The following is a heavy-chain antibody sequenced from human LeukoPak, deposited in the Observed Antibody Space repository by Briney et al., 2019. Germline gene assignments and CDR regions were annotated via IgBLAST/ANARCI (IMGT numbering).Heavy chain of an antibody. CDR3: ASSITIFGVVLRTTNFEH. CDR2: MYYSGGT. Sequence: PSETLSLTCTVSGGSLSSSTYYWGWIRQPPGKGLEWIGSMYYSGGTYYNPSLKSRVTIPVDTSKNQCSLNLRSVTAADTAVYYCASSITIFGVVLRTTNFEHWRRGPVDTVSS. CDR1: GGSLSSSTYY. D-gene: IGHD3-3*01. J-gene: IGHJ1*01. V-gene: IGHV4-39*01.